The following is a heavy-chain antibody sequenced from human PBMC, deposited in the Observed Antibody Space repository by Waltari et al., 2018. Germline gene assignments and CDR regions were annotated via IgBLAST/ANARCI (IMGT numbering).Heavy chain of an antibody. CDR3: ARVNWNYVDY. V-gene: IGHV3-7*01. CDR2: IKQDGREK. D-gene: IGHD1-20*01. CDR1: GFTFSSYC. Sequence: EVQLVESGGGLVQPGGSLRLSCAASGFTFSSYCVSWVRQAPGKGLEWVANIKQDGREKYYVDSVKGRFTISRDNAKNSLYLQMNSLRAEDTAVYYCARVNWNYVDYWGQGTLVTVSS. J-gene: IGHJ4*02.